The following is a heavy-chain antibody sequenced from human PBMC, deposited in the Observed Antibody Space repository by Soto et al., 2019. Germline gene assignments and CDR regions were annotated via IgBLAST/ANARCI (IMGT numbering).Heavy chain of an antibody. D-gene: IGHD2-21*02. CDR3: ARDHPHCGGDGQALY. Sequence: QVQLVQSGAEVKKPGASVKVSCKASGYTFTNYGISWVRQAPGQGLEWMGWINAYNGNTNYAQRLQGRVTMTTDTSTSTAYMELRSLRSDDTAVYYCARDHPHCGGDGQALYWGQGTLVTVSS. CDR1: GYTFTNYG. CDR2: INAYNGNT. J-gene: IGHJ4*02. V-gene: IGHV1-18*01.